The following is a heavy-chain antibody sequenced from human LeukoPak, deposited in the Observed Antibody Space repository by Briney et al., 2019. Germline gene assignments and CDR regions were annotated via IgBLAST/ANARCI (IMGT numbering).Heavy chain of an antibody. D-gene: IGHD3-22*01. V-gene: IGHV4-61*02. CDR2: TYTSGST. Sequence: PSQTLSLTCTVSGGSISSGSYYWSWIRQPAGKGLEWIGRTYTSGSTYYNPSLKRRVTISVDTSKNPFPLKLSSGTAADTAVYYCARDLQGYGSSGYLDYWGQGTLVTVSS. CDR3: ARDLQGYGSSGYLDY. CDR1: GGSISSGSYY. J-gene: IGHJ4*02.